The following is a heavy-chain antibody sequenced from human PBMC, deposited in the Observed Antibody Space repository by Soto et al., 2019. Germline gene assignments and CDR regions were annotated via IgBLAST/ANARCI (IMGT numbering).Heavy chain of an antibody. Sequence: QVQLVQSGAEVKKPGSSVKVSCKASGGTFSSYAISWVRQAPGQGLEWMGGIIPIFGTANYAQKFQGRVTITADKSTSTAYLELSSVRSDDTAVYYCARDLLADYGAYAGAFDIGGQGTMVPVSS. D-gene: IGHD4-17*01. CDR2: IIPIFGTA. CDR3: ARDLLADYGAYAGAFDI. CDR1: GGTFSSYA. V-gene: IGHV1-69*06. J-gene: IGHJ3*02.